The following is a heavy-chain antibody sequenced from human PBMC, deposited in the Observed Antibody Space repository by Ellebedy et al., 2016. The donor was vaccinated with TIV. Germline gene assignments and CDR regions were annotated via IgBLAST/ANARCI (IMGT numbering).Heavy chain of an antibody. CDR2: IDTRDSYT. CDR3: ARFSGSYGGFDY. CDR1: GYNFASYW. Sequence: GESLKISCQGSGYNFASYWNSWVRQVPGRGLESMGRIDTRDSYTNYSPSFQGHVTISADKSISTAYLQWNSLKASDTAFYYCARFSGSYGGFDYWGQGTQVTVSS. J-gene: IGHJ4*02. V-gene: IGHV5-10-1*01. D-gene: IGHD1-26*01.